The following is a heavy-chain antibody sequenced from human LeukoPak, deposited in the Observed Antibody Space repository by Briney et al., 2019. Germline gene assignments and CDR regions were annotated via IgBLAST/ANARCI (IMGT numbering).Heavy chain of an antibody. Sequence: GGSLRLSCAASGLTFSSYSMNWVRQAPGKGLEWVSSISSSSSYIYYADSVKGRFTISRDNAKNSLYLQMNSLRAEDTAVYYCASDALYSYCSSTSCYGPNDYWGQGTLVTVSS. CDR3: ASDALYSYCSSTSCYGPNDY. D-gene: IGHD2-2*01. J-gene: IGHJ4*02. V-gene: IGHV3-21*01. CDR2: ISSSSSYI. CDR1: GLTFSSYS.